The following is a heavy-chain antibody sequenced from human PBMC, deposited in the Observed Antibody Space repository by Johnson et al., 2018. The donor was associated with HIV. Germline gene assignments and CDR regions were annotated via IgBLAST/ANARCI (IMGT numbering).Heavy chain of an antibody. CDR2: ISYAGSNK. D-gene: IGHD1-14*01. J-gene: IGHJ3*02. CDR3: ARDQGGNHNAFDI. Sequence: QVQLVESGGGVVQPGGSLRLSCAASGFTFSSYAMHWVRQAPGKGLEWVAVISYAGSNKYYADSVKGRFTISRDNSKNTLYLQMNSLRAEDTAVYYCARDQGGNHNAFDIWGQGTMVTVSS. CDR1: GFTFSSYA. V-gene: IGHV3-30*04.